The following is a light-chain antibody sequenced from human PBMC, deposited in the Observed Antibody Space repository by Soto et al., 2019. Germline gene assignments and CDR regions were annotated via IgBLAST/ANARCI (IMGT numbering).Light chain of an antibody. V-gene: IGKV3-20*01. J-gene: IGKJ2*01. CDR2: GAS. Sequence: EIVVTQSPGTLSLSPGESATLSCRAKQSVDGRYVAWYQQKPGQAPRLLIYGASIRATGVPDRFSGSGSGTDFSLTISRLEPEDFAVYYCQHYGSSPPMYTFGQGTKLEI. CDR3: QHYGSSPPMYT. CDR1: QSVDGRY.